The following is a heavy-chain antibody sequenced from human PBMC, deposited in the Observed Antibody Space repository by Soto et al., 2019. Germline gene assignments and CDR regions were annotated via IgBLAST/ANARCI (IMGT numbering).Heavy chain of an antibody. J-gene: IGHJ6*02. CDR2: IYPGDSDT. V-gene: IGHV5-51*01. Sequence: PGESLKISCKGSGYSFTSYWIGWVRQMPGKGLEWMGIIYPGDSDTRYSPSFQGQVTISADKSISTAYLQWSSLKASDTAMYYCARQDSSSWYFLGSDYYYYGMDVWGQGTTVTVSS. CDR1: GYSFTSYW. D-gene: IGHD6-13*01. CDR3: ARQDSSSWYFLGSDYYYYGMDV.